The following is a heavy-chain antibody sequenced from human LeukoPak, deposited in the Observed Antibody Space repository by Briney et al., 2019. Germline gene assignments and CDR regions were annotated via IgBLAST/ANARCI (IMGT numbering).Heavy chain of an antibody. CDR1: TFLFSSNS. Sequence: AGSLRRSCAAYTFLFSSNSMNWVRPAPGKGLEWVSYTSSSSSAIYYADSVKGRYTISRDNAKNSLYLQMNSLRAEDTALYYCARIYSEDGRYYFHYMDVWGKGTTVTVSS. CDR3: ARIYSEDGRYYFHYMDV. J-gene: IGHJ6*03. D-gene: IGHD5-12*01. V-gene: IGHV3-48*04. CDR2: TSSSSSAI.